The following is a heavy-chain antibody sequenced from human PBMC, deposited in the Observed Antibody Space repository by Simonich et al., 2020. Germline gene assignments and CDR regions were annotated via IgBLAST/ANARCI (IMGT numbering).Heavy chain of an antibody. Sequence: QVQLQESGPGLVKPSETLSLTCTVSGGSISSYYWSWIRQPPGKGLEWIGYIYYSGSTNYNPSLKSRVTISVATSKNQFSLKLSSVTAADTAVYYCARGGRYCSSTSCYYYYYYMDVWGKGTTVTVSS. D-gene: IGHD2-2*01. V-gene: IGHV4-59*12. CDR2: IYYSGST. CDR3: ARGGRYCSSTSCYYYYYYMDV. CDR1: GGSISSYY. J-gene: IGHJ6*03.